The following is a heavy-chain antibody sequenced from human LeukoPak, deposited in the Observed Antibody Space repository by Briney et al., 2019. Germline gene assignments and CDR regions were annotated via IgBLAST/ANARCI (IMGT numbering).Heavy chain of an antibody. Sequence: GALLLSFAASGFTFIKYWMLWVRQAPGKGLESVSRINTDGTVTTYADSVKGRFTVSRDNADNTMFLQMNSVRDEDTAVYYCATKQWLAPPPDSWGQGTPVTVSS. D-gene: IGHD6-19*01. V-gene: IGHV3-74*01. J-gene: IGHJ4*02. CDR3: ATKQWLAPPPDS. CDR1: GFTFIKYW. CDR2: INTDGTVT.